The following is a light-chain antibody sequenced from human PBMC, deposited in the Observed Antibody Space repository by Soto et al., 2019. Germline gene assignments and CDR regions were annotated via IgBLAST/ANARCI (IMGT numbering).Light chain of an antibody. Sequence: EIVMTQSPATLSVSPGERGTLSCRASQSVGSNLAWYQQKPGQAPRLLIYGASTRATGIPARFTASGSGTEFTLTISSLPSEDFAVFYCQQYDNWPRTFGQGTKLEIK. CDR3: QQYDNWPRT. CDR1: QSVGSN. J-gene: IGKJ2*01. V-gene: IGKV3-15*01. CDR2: GAS.